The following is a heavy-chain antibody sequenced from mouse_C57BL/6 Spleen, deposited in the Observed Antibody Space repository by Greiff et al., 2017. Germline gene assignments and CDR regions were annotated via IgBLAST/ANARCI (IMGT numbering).Heavy chain of an antibody. J-gene: IGHJ2*01. CDR3: AREGTTAPPDY. CDR1: GYAFSSYW. CDR2: IYPGDGDT. Sequence: VKVVESGAELVKPGASVKISCKASGYAFSSYWMNWVKQRPGKGLEWIGQIYPGDGDTNYNGKFKGKATLTADKSSSTAYMQLSSLTSEDSAVYFCAREGTTAPPDYWGQGTTLTVSS. D-gene: IGHD1-2*01. V-gene: IGHV1-80*01.